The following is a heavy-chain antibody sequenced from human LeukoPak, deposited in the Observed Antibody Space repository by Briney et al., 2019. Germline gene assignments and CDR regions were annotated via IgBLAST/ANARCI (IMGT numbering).Heavy chain of an antibody. CDR1: GFTFSDYY. V-gene: IGHV3-11*06. CDR3: ARRIAVAGLGVYYGMDV. CDR2: ISSSSSYT. D-gene: IGHD6-19*01. J-gene: IGHJ6*04. Sequence: GGSLRPSCAASGFTFSDYYMSWIRQAPGRGLEWVSYISSSSSYTNYADSVKGRFTISRDNAKNSLYLQMNSLRAEDTAVYYCARRIAVAGLGVYYGMDVWGKGTTVTVSS.